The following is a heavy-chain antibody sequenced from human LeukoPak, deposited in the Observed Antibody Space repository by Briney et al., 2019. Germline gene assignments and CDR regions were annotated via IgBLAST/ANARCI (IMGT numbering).Heavy chain of an antibody. CDR3: ARGSRELYYFDY. V-gene: IGHV4-59*02. CDR1: GGSVSSYY. Sequence: PSETLSLTCIVSGGSVSSYYWSWIRQPPGKGLEWIGYIYYSGSTKYNPSLKSRVTISVDASKTQFSLKLNSVTAADTAVYYCARGSRELYYFDYWGQGTLVTVSS. J-gene: IGHJ4*02. D-gene: IGHD1-7*01. CDR2: IYYSGST.